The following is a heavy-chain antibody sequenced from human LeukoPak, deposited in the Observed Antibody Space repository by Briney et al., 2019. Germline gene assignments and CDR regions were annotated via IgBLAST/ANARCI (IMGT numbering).Heavy chain of an antibody. D-gene: IGHD3-22*01. CDR2: INPTGGST. CDR3: AREDYYDSSGYGY. CDR1: GYTFPSYF. Sequence: ASVKVSCKASGYTFPSYFMHWVRQAPGQGLEWMGIINPTGGSTTYAQKLQGRVTMTRDTSTSTVYMELSSLRSDDTAVYYCAREDYYDSSGYGYWGQGTLVTVSS. V-gene: IGHV1-46*01. J-gene: IGHJ4*02.